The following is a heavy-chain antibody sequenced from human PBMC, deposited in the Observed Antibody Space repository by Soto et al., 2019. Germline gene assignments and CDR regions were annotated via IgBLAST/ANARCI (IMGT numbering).Heavy chain of an antibody. D-gene: IGHD3-10*01. Sequence: ASVKGACKASGYTFTSYGISWARQAPGQGLEWMGWISAYNGNTNYAQKLQGRVTMTTDTSTSTAYMELRSLRSDDTAVYYCARYYGSGSYSVNWFDPWGQGTLVTVSS. J-gene: IGHJ5*02. V-gene: IGHV1-18*01. CDR3: ARYYGSGSYSVNWFDP. CDR2: ISAYNGNT. CDR1: GYTFTSYG.